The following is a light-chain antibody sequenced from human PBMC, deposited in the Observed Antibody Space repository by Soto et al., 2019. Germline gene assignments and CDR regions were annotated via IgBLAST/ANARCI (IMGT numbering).Light chain of an antibody. CDR1: QSISSW. CDR2: KAS. V-gene: IGKV1-5*03. Sequence: DIQLTQSPSTLSTSVGDRVTITCRASQSISSWLAWYQQKPGKAPNLLIYKASRLQSGVLSRFSGSGSGTEFTLTISSLQPDDFATYYCQQYNSYPYTFGQGTKLEIK. J-gene: IGKJ2*01. CDR3: QQYNSYPYT.